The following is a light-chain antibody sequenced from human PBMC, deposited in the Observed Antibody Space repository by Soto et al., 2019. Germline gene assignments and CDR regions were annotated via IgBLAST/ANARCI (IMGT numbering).Light chain of an antibody. CDR3: CSYARSRPWV. J-gene: IGLJ3*02. CDR1: SSDVGSYNL. Sequence: QSALTQPASVSGSPGQSITISCTGTSSDVGSYNLVSWYQQHPGKAPKLLIYEGSKRPSGVSNRFSGSKSGNTASLTISGLQGEDEADYCCCSYARSRPWVFGGGTKVTVL. V-gene: IGLV2-23*01. CDR2: EGS.